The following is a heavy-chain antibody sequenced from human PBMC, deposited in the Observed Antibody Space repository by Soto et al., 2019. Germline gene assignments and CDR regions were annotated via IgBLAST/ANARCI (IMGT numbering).Heavy chain of an antibody. V-gene: IGHV1-69*01. D-gene: IGHD5-18*01. CDR2: IIPIFGTA. CDR3: ARSTDAAMVYYYYGMDV. CDR1: GGTFSSYA. Sequence: QVQLVQSGAEVKKPGSSVKVSCKASGGTFSSYAISWVRQAPGQVLEWMGGIIPIFGTANYAQKFQGRVTMTADEYTSTAYMELSNLRSEDTAVYYCARSTDAAMVYYYYGMDVWGQGTTVTVS. J-gene: IGHJ6*02.